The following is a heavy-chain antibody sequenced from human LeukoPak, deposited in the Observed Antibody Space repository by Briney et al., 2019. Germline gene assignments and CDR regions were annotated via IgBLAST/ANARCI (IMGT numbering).Heavy chain of an antibody. J-gene: IGHJ4*02. CDR3: ARGRAVVPAAPFDY. D-gene: IGHD2-2*01. V-gene: IGHV4-30-4*01. Sequence: PSQTLSLTCTVSGGSISSGDYYWSWIRQPPGKGPEWIGYIYYSGSTYYNPSLKSRVTISVDTSKNQFSLKLSSVTAADTAVYYCARGRAVVPAAPFDYWGQGTLVTVSS. CDR2: IYYSGST. CDR1: GGSISSGDYY.